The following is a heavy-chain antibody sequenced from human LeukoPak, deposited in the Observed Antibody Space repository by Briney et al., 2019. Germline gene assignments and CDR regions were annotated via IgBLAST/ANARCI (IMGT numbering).Heavy chain of an antibody. CDR3: ARDYAGSPDY. CDR2: INGDGSTT. CDR1: GFTFSTYW. J-gene: IGHJ4*02. D-gene: IGHD3-10*01. V-gene: IGHV3-74*03. Sequence: QTGVSLRLSCTASGFTFSTYWINWVRQRPGKGLVWVALINGDGSTTTHADSVKGRFTISRDNAKNTAYLQMNSLRDEDTAVYFCARDYAGSPDYWGQGTLVTVSA.